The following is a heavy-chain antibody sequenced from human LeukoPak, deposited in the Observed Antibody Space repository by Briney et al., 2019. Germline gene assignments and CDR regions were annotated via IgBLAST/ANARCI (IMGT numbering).Heavy chain of an antibody. V-gene: IGHV3-30*03. D-gene: IGHD6-19*01. CDR1: GFTFSNYG. Sequence: GRSLRLSCAASGFTFSNYGMHWVRQAPGKGLEWVAIISYDGSNKYYADSVKGRFTISRDNSKNTLYLQMNSLRDGDRAVYYCARVPYSTGTYGYWGQGTLVTVSS. CDR3: ARVPYSTGTYGY. J-gene: IGHJ4*02. CDR2: ISYDGSNK.